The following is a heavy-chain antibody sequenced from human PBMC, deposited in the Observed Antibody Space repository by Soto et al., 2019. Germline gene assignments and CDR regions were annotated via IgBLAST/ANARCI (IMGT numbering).Heavy chain of an antibody. D-gene: IGHD1-26*01. V-gene: IGHV3-30-3*01. J-gene: IGHJ4*02. CDR1: GFTFSSYA. CDR3: ARSRRGSGSYVFL. Sequence: GGSLRLSCAASGFTFSSYAMHWVRQAPGKGLEWVAVISYDGSNKYYADSVKGRFTISRDNSKNTLYLQMNSLRAEDTAVYYCARSRRGSGSYVFLWGQGTLVTVSS. CDR2: ISYDGSNK.